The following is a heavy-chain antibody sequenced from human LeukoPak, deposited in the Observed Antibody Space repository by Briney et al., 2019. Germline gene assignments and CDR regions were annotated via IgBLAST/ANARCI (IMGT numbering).Heavy chain of an antibody. CDR2: IWYDGSNK. CDR1: GFTFSNYG. CDR3: AKDTGSYINYFDP. D-gene: IGHD1-26*01. Sequence: GGSLRLSCAASGFTFSNYGMHWVRQAPSKGLDWVAVIWYDGSNKYYADSVKGRFTISRDNSKNTLYLQMNSLRAEYTAVYSCAKDTGSYINYFDPWGQGTLVTVSS. V-gene: IGHV3-33*06. J-gene: IGHJ4*02.